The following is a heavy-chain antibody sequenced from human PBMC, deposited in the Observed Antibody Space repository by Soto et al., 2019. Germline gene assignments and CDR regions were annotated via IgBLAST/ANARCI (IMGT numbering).Heavy chain of an antibody. V-gene: IGHV4-39*02. CDR1: GGSITSNAYY. CDR3: ARRPKRGSYSWCFDY. D-gene: IGHD1-26*01. Sequence: PSETLSLTCTVSGGSITSNAYYWGWIRQPPGKGLEWLGYIYYSGSASYNPSLKSRVTMSVDTSKNHFSLKLSSVTAADTAVYYCARRPKRGSYSWCFDYWGQGTLFTVSS. CDR2: IYYSGSA. J-gene: IGHJ4*02.